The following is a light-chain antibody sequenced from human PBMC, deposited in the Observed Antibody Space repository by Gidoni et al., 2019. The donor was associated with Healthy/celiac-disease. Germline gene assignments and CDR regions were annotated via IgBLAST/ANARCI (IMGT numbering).Light chain of an antibody. CDR3: QQLNSPIT. J-gene: IGKJ5*01. Sequence: DIQLTQSPSFLSASVGDRVTITCRASQGISSYLAWYQQKPGNAPKLMIYAASTLQSGVPSSFSGSGSGIEFTLTIRILQPEDFATYYCQQLNSPITFGQGTRLEMK. CDR2: AAS. V-gene: IGKV1-9*01. CDR1: QGISSY.